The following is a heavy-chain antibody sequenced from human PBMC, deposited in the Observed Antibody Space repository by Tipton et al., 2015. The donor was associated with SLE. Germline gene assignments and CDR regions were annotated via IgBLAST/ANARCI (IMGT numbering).Heavy chain of an antibody. CDR1: GESFNGYF. Sequence: GLVKPSQTLSLTCAVYGESFNGYFWTWIRQPPGKGLEWIAEIIHSGVTNYNPSLRSRVTISVDTSKNQFSLKLSSVTAADTAVYYCARERWLVFFDYWGQGTLVTVSS. D-gene: IGHD4-17*01. CDR3: ARERWLVFFDY. J-gene: IGHJ4*02. CDR2: IIHSGVT. V-gene: IGHV4-34*12.